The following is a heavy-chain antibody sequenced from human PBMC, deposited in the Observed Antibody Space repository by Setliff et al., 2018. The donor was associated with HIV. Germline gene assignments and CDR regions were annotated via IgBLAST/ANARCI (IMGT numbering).Heavy chain of an antibody. Sequence: GESLKISCAASGFTFTNYEMNWLRQAPGKGLEWVSYISSTGSTIDYSDSVKGRFTIARDNDESSLYLQMNSLRAEDTAGYYCASPAYSSGWYGHWGQGTLVTVSS. J-gene: IGHJ5*02. CDR1: GFTFTNYE. CDR3: ASPAYSSGWYGH. CDR2: ISSTGSTI. V-gene: IGHV3-48*03. D-gene: IGHD3-22*01.